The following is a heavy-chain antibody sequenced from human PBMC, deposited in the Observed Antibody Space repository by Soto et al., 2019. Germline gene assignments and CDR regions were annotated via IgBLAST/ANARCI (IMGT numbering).Heavy chain of an antibody. D-gene: IGHD3-3*01. CDR1: GYSFTHNY. Sequence: QVQLVQSGAEVIKPGASVKISCKASGYSFTHNYINWVRQDPGQGLEWVGLINPSGASTTYAQNFQGRVTMTRDTSTRTVYRELISLISDDTAVYYCARGYGLVKHDDCWSGYYHYCGQGAEVMVSS. CDR3: ARGYGLVKHDDCWSGYYHY. V-gene: IGHV1-46*01. J-gene: IGHJ4*02. CDR2: INPSGAST.